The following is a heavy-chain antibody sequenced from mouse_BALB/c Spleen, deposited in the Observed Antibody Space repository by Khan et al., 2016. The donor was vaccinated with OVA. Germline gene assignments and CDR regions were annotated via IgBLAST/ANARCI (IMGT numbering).Heavy chain of an antibody. CDR3: VRQGYGYSWFVY. V-gene: IGHV10-1*02. J-gene: IGHJ3*01. CDR1: GSTFNTYA. CDR2: IKNKSNNYAT. Sequence: EVQLVESGGGLVQPKGSLKLLCAASGSTFNTYAMNWVRQAPGKGLEWVARIKNKSNNYATYYADSVKDRFTISRDDSQSMLYLQMNNVKTEDTAMYYCVRQGYGYSWFVYWGQGTLVTVSA. D-gene: IGHD2-2*01.